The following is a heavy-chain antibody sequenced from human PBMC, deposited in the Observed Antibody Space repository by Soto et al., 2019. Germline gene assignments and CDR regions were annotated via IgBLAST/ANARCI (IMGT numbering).Heavy chain of an antibody. CDR1: GGSISSGGYY. J-gene: IGHJ4*02. CDR2: IYYSGST. V-gene: IGHV4-31*03. CDR3: ARGKWPRSDFDY. Sequence: PSETLSLTCTVSGGSISSGGYYWSWIRQHPGKGLEWIGYIYYSGSTYYNPSLKSRVTISVDTSKNQFSLKLSSVTAADTAVYYCARGKWPRSDFDYWGQGTLVTVSS. D-gene: IGHD5-12*01.